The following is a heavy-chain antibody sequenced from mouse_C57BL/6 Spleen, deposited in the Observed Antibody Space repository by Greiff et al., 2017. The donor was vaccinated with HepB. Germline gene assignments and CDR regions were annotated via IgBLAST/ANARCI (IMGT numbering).Heavy chain of an antibody. CDR2: ISDGGSYT. Sequence: EVKVVESGGGLVKPGGSLKLSCAASGFTFSSYAMSWVRQTPEKRLEWVATISDGGSYTYYPDNVKGRFTISRDNAKNNLYLQMSHLKSEDTAMYYCARDLPFITTVVASYWYFDVWGTGTTVTVSS. J-gene: IGHJ1*03. V-gene: IGHV5-4*01. D-gene: IGHD1-1*01. CDR1: GFTFSSYA. CDR3: ARDLPFITTVVASYWYFDV.